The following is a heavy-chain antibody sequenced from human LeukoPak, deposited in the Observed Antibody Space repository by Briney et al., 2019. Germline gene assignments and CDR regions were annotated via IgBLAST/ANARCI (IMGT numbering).Heavy chain of an antibody. V-gene: IGHV1-3*01. CDR3: ARVPYCGGDCYFHYFDY. D-gene: IGHD2-21*02. J-gene: IGHJ4*02. CDR1: GYTFTDYY. Sequence: ASVKVSCKASGYTFTDYYMHWVRQAPGQRLEWMGWINAGNGNTKYSQKFQGRVTITRDTSASTAYMELSSLRSEDTAVYYCARVPYCGGDCYFHYFDYWGQGTLVTVSS. CDR2: INAGNGNT.